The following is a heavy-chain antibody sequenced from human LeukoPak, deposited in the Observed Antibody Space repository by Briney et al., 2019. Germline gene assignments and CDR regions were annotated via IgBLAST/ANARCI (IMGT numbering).Heavy chain of an antibody. CDR2: INSDGRIT. Sequence: GGSLRLSCAASGSTFSSSWMHWVRQAPGKGLVWVSRINSDGRITNYADSVKGRFTISRDNAKNTLYLQMNSLRAEDTAVYYCARALGSSSDYWGQGTLVTVSS. V-gene: IGHV3-74*01. J-gene: IGHJ4*02. D-gene: IGHD1-26*01. CDR3: ARALGSSSDY. CDR1: GSTFSSSW.